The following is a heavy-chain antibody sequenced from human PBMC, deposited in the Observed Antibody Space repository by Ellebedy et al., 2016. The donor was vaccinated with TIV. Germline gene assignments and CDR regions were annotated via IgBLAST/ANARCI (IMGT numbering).Heavy chain of an antibody. V-gene: IGHV3-7*01. D-gene: IGHD4-17*01. Sequence: GGSLRLSCAVSGLSFRSYWMSWVRQAPGKGLEWVANINQDGSEKYYVDSVKGRFTISRDNAKNSLYLQMSSLKAEDTAVYYCATDGSFGDYLSPTHAFVLWGQGTLVTVSS. J-gene: IGHJ3*01. CDR1: GLSFRSYW. CDR3: ATDGSFGDYLSPTHAFVL. CDR2: INQDGSEK.